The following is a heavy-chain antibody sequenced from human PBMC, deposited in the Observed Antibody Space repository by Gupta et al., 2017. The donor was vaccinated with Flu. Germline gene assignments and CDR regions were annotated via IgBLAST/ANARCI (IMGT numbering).Heavy chain of an antibody. Sequence: EVQLVESGGGLVQPGRSLRLSCAASGFTFDDYAMHWVRQAPGKGLEWVSGISWNSGSIGYADSVKGRFTISRDNAKNSLYLQMNSLRAEDTALYYCAKDFAEYGDYFDYWGQGTLVTVSS. CDR2: ISWNSGSI. J-gene: IGHJ4*02. CDR1: GFTFDDYA. CDR3: AKDFAEYGDYFDY. V-gene: IGHV3-9*01. D-gene: IGHD4-17*01.